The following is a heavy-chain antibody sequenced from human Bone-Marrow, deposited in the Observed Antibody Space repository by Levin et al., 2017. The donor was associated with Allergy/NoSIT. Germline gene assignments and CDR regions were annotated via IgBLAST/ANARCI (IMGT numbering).Heavy chain of an antibody. V-gene: IGHV3-64D*06. J-gene: IGHJ3*02. CDR3: VKPRLLHGRGCVDAFDI. CDR1: GFTFNTYV. Sequence: PGGSLRLSCSASGFTFNTYVMHWVRQAPGKGLQYVSAITTNGGQTYYADSVKGRFSISRDNSKNMVFLQLSSLRPEDTAVYYCVKPRLLHGRGCVDAFDIWGQGTRVTVSS. CDR2: ITTNGGQT. D-gene: IGHD6-19*01.